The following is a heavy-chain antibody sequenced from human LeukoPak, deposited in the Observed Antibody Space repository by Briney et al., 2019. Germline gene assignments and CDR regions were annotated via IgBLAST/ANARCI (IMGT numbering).Heavy chain of an antibody. CDR1: GDSISSGDFY. CDR3: ARGTTEPGSFLWFGELLHPPHFDY. CDR2: SYSSGNT. D-gene: IGHD3-10*01. Sequence: PSETLSLTCTVSGDSISSGDFYYSWVRQPAGKGLEWIGRSYSSGNTAYNPSLKSRVTISVDTSKNQFSLKLSSVTAADTAVYYCARGTTEPGSFLWFGELLHPPHFDYWGQGTLVTVSS. J-gene: IGHJ4*02. V-gene: IGHV4-61*02.